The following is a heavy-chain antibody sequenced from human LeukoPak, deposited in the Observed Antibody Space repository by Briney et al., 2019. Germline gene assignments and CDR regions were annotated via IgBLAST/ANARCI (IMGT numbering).Heavy chain of an antibody. J-gene: IGHJ4*02. D-gene: IGHD3-10*01. V-gene: IGHV3-9*01. CDR1: GFTFDDYG. CDR2: ISWNSGGI. Sequence: PGGSLRLSCAASGFTFDDYGMSWVRQAPGKGLEWISGISWNSGGIAYADSVKGRFTISRDNAKNSLYLQMNSLRAEDTALYYCAKGSRGERGYFDYWGQGTLVTVSS. CDR3: AKGSRGERGYFDY.